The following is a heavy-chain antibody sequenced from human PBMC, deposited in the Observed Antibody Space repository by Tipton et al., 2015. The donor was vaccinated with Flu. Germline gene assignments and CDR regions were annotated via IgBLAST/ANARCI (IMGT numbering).Heavy chain of an antibody. CDR3: ARDGIVSYYDFWSGSYYFDY. CDR1: GGTFSSYA. D-gene: IGHD3-3*01. V-gene: IGHV1-69*05. Sequence: QSGPEVKKPGSSVKVSCKASGGTFSSYAISWVRQAPGQGLEWMGGIIPIFGTANYAQKLQGRVTMTTDTSTSTAYMELRSLRSDDTAVYYCARDGIVSYYDFWSGSYYFDYWGQGTLVTVSS. CDR2: IIPIFGTA. J-gene: IGHJ4*02.